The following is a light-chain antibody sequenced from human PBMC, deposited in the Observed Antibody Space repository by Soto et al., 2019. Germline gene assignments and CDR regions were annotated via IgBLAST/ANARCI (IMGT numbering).Light chain of an antibody. CDR1: NSNIGNHF. J-gene: IGLJ3*02. CDR3: ATWDDSLSGPV. V-gene: IGLV1-47*01. Sequence: QSVLTQPPSATGTPGQRVTISCSGSNSNIGNHFVYWYQQLPGTAPKLLIFRNRQRPSGVPDRFSGSKSGTSASLAISGLRSEDEADYYCATWDDSLSGPVFGGGTKVTVL. CDR2: RNR.